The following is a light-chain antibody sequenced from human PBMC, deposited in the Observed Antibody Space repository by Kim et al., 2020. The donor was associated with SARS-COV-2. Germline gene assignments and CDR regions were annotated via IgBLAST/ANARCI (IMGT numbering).Light chain of an antibody. V-gene: IGKV3-15*01. J-gene: IGKJ4*01. CDR1: QSVSTN. Sequence: ASAGESATLSCRASQSVSTNLAWYQRRPGQAPRLLIYDASTRATGIPARFSGGGSATDFTLAISSLQSEDFAVYYCQQYNNWPLTFGGGTKVDIK. CDR2: DAS. CDR3: QQYNNWPLT.